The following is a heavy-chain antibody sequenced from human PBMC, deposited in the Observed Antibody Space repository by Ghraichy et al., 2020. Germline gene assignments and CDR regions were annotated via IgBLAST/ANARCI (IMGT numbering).Heavy chain of an antibody. J-gene: IGHJ5*02. CDR2: IYSGGST. CDR1: GFTVSSNY. Sequence: LSLPCAASGFTVSSNYMSWVRQAPGKGLEWVSVIYSGGSTYYADSVKGRFTISRDNSKNTLYLQMNSLRAEDTAVYYCAREIVVGTQNWFDPWGQGTLVTVSS. CDR3: AREIVVGTQNWFDP. V-gene: IGHV3-53*01. D-gene: IGHD2-2*01.